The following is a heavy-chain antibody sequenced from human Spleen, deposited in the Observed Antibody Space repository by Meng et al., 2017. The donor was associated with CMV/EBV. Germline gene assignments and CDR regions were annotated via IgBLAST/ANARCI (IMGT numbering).Heavy chain of an antibody. V-gene: IGHV1-46*01. CDR3: VREGSGYKYFDY. J-gene: IGHJ4*02. D-gene: IGHD5-12*01. CDR2: INPFDSST. Sequence: QVQLVQSGAGVKQPGASIKLSCKASGDTFSSHYIHWVRQAPGQGLEWMGLINPFDSSTDYGRRFRGRVTVTRDTSTSTVYMELSSLRSEDTAIFYCVREGSGYKYFDYWGQGTLVTVSS. CDR1: GDTFSSHY.